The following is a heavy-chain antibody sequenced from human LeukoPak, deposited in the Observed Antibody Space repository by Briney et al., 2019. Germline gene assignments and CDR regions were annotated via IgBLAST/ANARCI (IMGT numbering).Heavy chain of an antibody. V-gene: IGHV3-53*01. CDR1: GFTFSDYA. CDR2: IYSGGST. CDR3: ARAAIQLGYYYGMDV. D-gene: IGHD5-18*01. J-gene: IGHJ6*02. Sequence: GGSLRLSCVGSGFTFSDYAMTWVRQAPGKGLEWVSVIYSGGSTYYADSVKGRFTISRDNSKNTLYLQMNSLRAEDTAVYYCARAAIQLGYYYGMDVWGQGTTVTVSS.